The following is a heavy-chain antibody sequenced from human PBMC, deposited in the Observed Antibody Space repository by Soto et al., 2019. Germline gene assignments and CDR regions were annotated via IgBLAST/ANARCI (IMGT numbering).Heavy chain of an antibody. D-gene: IGHD3-3*01. Sequence: QVQLQESGPGLVKPSETLSLTCTVSGGSISSYYWSWIRQPPGKGLEWIGYIYYSGSTNYNPSLKSRVTISVDTSKNQFSLKLSSVTAADTAVYYCARGLLSNLYYDFSSFGFDPWGQGTLVTVSS. CDR2: IYYSGST. CDR1: GGSISSYY. V-gene: IGHV4-59*01. J-gene: IGHJ5*02. CDR3: ARGLLSNLYYDFSSFGFDP.